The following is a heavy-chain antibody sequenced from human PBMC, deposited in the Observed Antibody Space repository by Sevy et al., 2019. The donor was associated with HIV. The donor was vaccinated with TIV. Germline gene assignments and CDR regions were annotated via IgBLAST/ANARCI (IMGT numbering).Heavy chain of an antibody. D-gene: IGHD4-17*01. Sequence: GGSLRLSCAASGFTFNIYVIYWVRQAPGKGLEWVAVISSDGSSEYYADSVKGRFTISRDNSKNTLYLQMNSLRAEDTAVYYCARDLPSAVTLPFYYYGLHVWGQGTTVTVSS. CDR3: ARDLPSAVTLPFYYYGLHV. V-gene: IGHV3-30*04. CDR1: GFTFNIYV. CDR2: ISSDGSSE. J-gene: IGHJ6*02.